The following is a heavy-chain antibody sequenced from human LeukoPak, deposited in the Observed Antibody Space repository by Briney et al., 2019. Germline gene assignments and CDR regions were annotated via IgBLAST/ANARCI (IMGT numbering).Heavy chain of an antibody. CDR3: ARDRGYYGSGGSMVDY. V-gene: IGHV4-4*07. J-gene: IGHJ4*02. Sequence: PSETLSLTCTVSGGSISSYYWSWIRQPAGKGLEWIGRIYTSGSTNYNPSLKSRVTMSVDTSKNQFSLKLSSVTAADTAVYYCARDRGYYGSGGSMVDYWGQGTLVTVSS. CDR1: GGSISSYY. CDR2: IYTSGST. D-gene: IGHD3-10*01.